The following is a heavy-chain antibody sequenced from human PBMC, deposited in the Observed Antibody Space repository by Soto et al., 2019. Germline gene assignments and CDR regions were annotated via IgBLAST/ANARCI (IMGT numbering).Heavy chain of an antibody. D-gene: IGHD6-19*01. Sequence: QVQLVESGGGVVQPGRSLRLSCAASGFTFSTCAMHWVRQAPGKGLEWVAVISYDGSNKYYADSVKGRFTISRDNSKNTLYLQMNSLRAEDTAVYYCARDKSPYSSGWHNRHFDYWGHGTLVTVSS. CDR3: ARDKSPYSSGWHNRHFDY. CDR2: ISYDGSNK. CDR1: GFTFSTCA. J-gene: IGHJ4*01. V-gene: IGHV3-30-3*01.